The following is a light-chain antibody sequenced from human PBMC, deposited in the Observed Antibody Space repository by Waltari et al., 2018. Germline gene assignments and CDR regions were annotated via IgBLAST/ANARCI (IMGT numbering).Light chain of an antibody. V-gene: IGKV1-17*01. CDR1: QGISNA. CDR3: QQHNNYPYS. CDR2: GVF. J-gene: IGKJ2*03. Sequence: DIQMTQSPSSLSASVGDKVTITCRASQGISNALAWYQQKPGKAPKLLMYGVFILQAGVPSRFSVSGSGTDFSLTISSPQPEDFAVYYCQQHNNYPYSFGQGTKIEIK.